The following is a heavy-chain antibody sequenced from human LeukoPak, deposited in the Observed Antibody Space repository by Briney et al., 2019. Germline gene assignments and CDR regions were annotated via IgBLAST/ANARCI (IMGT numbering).Heavy chain of an antibody. Sequence: GGSLRLSCAASGFTVSSNYMSWVRQAPGKGLEWVSVIYSGGSTYYADSVKGRFTISRDNSKNTLYLQMNSLRAEDTAEYYCARSYYDILTGYRSYYFDYWGQGTLVTVSS. J-gene: IGHJ4*02. CDR3: ARSYYDILTGYRSYYFDY. V-gene: IGHV3-66*01. CDR2: IYSGGST. CDR1: GFTVSSNY. D-gene: IGHD3-9*01.